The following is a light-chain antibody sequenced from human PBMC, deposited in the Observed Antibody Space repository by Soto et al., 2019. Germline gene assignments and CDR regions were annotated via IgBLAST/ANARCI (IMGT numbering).Light chain of an antibody. Sequence: QSVLTQPPSASGTPGHGVTISCSGSSSNIGSNYVFWYQQLPGTAPKLLIYRNNQRPSGVPDRFSGSKSGTSASLAISGLRPEDEADYYCAAWDDSLSGYVFGTGTKVTVL. V-gene: IGLV1-47*01. CDR2: RNN. CDR3: AAWDDSLSGYV. J-gene: IGLJ1*01. CDR1: SSNIGSNY.